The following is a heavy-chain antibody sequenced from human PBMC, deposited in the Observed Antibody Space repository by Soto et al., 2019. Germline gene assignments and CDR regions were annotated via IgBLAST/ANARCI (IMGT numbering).Heavy chain of an antibody. CDR2: VKSKTDGGTA. J-gene: IGHJ6*02. CDR3: TTDCSGGSCYPGAYYYYYGMDV. V-gene: IGHV3-15*01. D-gene: IGHD2-15*01. CDR1: GFSFSYAW. Sequence: EVQLVESGGGLVKPGGSLRLSCAASGFSFSYAWMSWVRQAPGKGLEWVGRVKSKTDGGTADYAAPVKGRFTISRDDSKTTVYLQMNSRKTEDTAVYYCTTDCSGGSCYPGAYYYYYGMDVWGQGTTVTVSS.